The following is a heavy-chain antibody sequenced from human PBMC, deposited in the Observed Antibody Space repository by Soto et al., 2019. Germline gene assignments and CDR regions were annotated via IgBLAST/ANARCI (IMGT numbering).Heavy chain of an antibody. CDR3: AKGGTYHIGDFDS. D-gene: IGHD5-12*01. V-gene: IGHV3-23*01. CDR1: GFTFNIYT. CDR2: IGARGSDT. Sequence: EVQLLESGGGLVQPGGSLRLSCAASGFTFNIYTMSWVRQAPGKGLEWVSGIGARGSDTYFPDSVKGRFTISRDNSRDMGYLQMNSLRAEDTAVYFCAKGGTYHIGDFDSWGQGTLVTVSS. J-gene: IGHJ4*02.